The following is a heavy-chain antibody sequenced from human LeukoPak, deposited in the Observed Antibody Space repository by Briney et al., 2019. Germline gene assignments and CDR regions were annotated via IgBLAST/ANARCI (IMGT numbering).Heavy chain of an antibody. Sequence: PSETLSLTCAVYGGSFSGYYWSWIRQPPGKGLEWIGEINHSGSTNYNPSLKSRVTISVDTSKNQFSLKLSSVTAADTAVYYCARHLPSVSKAFDIWGQGTMVTVSS. J-gene: IGHJ3*02. CDR2: INHSGST. CDR1: GGSFSGYY. V-gene: IGHV4-34*01. CDR3: ARHLPSVSKAFDI.